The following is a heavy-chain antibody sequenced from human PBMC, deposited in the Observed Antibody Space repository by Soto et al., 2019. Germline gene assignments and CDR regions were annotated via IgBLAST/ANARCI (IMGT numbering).Heavy chain of an antibody. V-gene: IGHV4-61*01. CDR1: GGSVSSGSYY. D-gene: IGHD3-9*01. Sequence: SETLSLTCTVSGGSVSSGSYYWSWIRQPPGKGLEWIGYIYYSGSTNYNPSLKSRVTISVDTSKNQFSLRLSSVTAADTAVYYCARGHYDILTGYYSYLIDYWGQGTLVTVSS. CDR3: ARGHYDILTGYYSYLIDY. J-gene: IGHJ4*02. CDR2: IYYSGST.